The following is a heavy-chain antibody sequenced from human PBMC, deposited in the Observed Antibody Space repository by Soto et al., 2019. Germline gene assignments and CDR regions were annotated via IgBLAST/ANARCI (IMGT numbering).Heavy chain of an antibody. J-gene: IGHJ4*02. V-gene: IGHV3-30-3*01. CDR2: ISYDGSNK. CDR1: GFTFSSYA. Sequence: GGSLRLSCAASGFTFSSYAMHWVRQAPGKGLEWVAVISYDGSNKYYADSVKGRFTISRDDSKNTLYLQMNSLRAEDTAVYYCARDRQPRLVRFLDYWGQGTLVTVSS. CDR3: ARDRQPRLVRFLDY. D-gene: IGHD1-1*01.